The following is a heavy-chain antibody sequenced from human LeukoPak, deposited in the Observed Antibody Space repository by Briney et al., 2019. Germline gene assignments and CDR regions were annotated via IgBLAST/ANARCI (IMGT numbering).Heavy chain of an antibody. CDR2: ISGSGGST. CDR1: GFTFSSYA. Sequence: GGSLRLSCAASGFTFSSYAMSWVRQAPGKGLEWVSAISGSGGSTYYADSVKGRFTIPRDNSKNTLYLQMNSLRAEDTAVYYCAKDRPRSVVVTAIIDYWGQGTLVTVSS. D-gene: IGHD2-21*02. J-gene: IGHJ4*02. CDR3: AKDRPRSVVVTAIIDY. V-gene: IGHV3-23*01.